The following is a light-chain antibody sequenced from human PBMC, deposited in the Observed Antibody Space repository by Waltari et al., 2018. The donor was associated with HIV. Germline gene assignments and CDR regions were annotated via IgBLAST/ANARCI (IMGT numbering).Light chain of an antibody. J-gene: IGKJ4*01. Sequence: EIVLTQSPDTLSLSPGERATLSCRTSQTISNNFVAWYQQKLGQAPRLVIYSASSRATGIPDRFSGSVSGTDFTLSISRLEPEDFAVYFCQRYDSSPFTFGGGTKVE. V-gene: IGKV3-20*01. CDR1: QTISNNF. CDR2: SAS. CDR3: QRYDSSPFT.